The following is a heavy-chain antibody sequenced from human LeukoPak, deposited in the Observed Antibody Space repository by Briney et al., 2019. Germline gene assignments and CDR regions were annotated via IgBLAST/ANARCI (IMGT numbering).Heavy chain of an antibody. CDR2: IGTAGDT. CDR3: ARDRSYYGSGSNTAYNWFDP. D-gene: IGHD3-10*01. J-gene: IGHJ5*02. Sequence: GGSLRLSCAASGFTFSSYDMQWVRQATGKGLEWVSAIGTAGDTYYPGSVKGRFTISRENAKNSLYLQMNSLRAGDTAVYYCARDRSYYGSGSNTAYNWFDPWGQGTLVTVSS. V-gene: IGHV3-13*01. CDR1: GFTFSSYD.